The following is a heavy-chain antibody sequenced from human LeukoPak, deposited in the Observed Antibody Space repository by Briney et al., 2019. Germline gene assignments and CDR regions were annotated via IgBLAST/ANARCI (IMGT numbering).Heavy chain of an antibody. CDR2: ISGSGNGGSI. Sequence: PGGSLRLSSSASGFVFSIYTMYWVRQAPGKGPEYVSTISGSGNGGSIYYADSVKGRFTISRDDSKSILYLQMNGLRSEDTAVYYCVKDFGRVRGTPDSWGQGTLVTVSS. V-gene: IGHV3-64D*06. J-gene: IGHJ4*02. D-gene: IGHD3-16*01. CDR3: VKDFGRVRGTPDS. CDR1: GFVFSIYT.